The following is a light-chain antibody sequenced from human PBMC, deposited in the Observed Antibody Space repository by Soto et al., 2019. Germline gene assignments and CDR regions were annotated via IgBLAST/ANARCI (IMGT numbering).Light chain of an antibody. V-gene: IGKV3-20*01. Sequence: EIVLTQSPGTLSLSPGERATLSCRARQSVSSSYLAWYQHKPGQAPRLLIYGASSRATGIPDRFSGSGSGTDFTLTLSRLEPEDFAVYYCQQYGSSYTFGQGTKLEIK. CDR2: GAS. CDR1: QSVSSSY. J-gene: IGKJ2*01. CDR3: QQYGSSYT.